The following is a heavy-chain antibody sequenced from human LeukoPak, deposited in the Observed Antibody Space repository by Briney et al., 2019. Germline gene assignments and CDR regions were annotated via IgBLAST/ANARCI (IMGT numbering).Heavy chain of an antibody. D-gene: IGHD3-10*01. CDR1: GFTFDDYG. J-gene: IGHJ4*02. V-gene: IGHV3-74*01. Sequence: GGSLRLSCAASGFTFDDYGMSWVRQAPGKGLVWVSRINSDGSSTSYADSVKGRFTISRDNAKNTLYLQMNSLRAEDTAVYYCARDGAYGSGSYSHFDYWGQGTLVTVSS. CDR2: INSDGSST. CDR3: ARDGAYGSGSYSHFDY.